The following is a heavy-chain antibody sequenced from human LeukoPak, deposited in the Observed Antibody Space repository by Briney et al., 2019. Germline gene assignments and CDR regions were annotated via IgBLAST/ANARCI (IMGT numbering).Heavy chain of an antibody. CDR1: GFTFSNYI. CDR3: AELGITMIGGV. Sequence: GRSLRLSCAASGFTFSNYIMHWVRQAPGKGLDWVAVIIENGSNQYYADSVKSRFTISRDNAKNSLYLQMNSLRAEDTAVYYCAELGITMIGGVWGKGTTVTISS. D-gene: IGHD3-10*02. CDR2: IIENGSNQ. V-gene: IGHV3-30*04. J-gene: IGHJ6*04.